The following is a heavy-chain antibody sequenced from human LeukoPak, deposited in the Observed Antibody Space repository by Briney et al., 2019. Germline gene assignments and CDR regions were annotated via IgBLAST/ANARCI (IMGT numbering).Heavy chain of an antibody. CDR3: ALGYCGGGSCYAREYFQH. V-gene: IGHV4-31*03. CDR2: IYYSGCT. CDR1: GGSISSGGYY. D-gene: IGHD2-15*01. J-gene: IGHJ1*01. Sequence: SETLSLTCTVSGGSISSGGYYWTRIRQHPGKGLEWIGYIYYSGCTYYNPSLKSRVTISVDTSKNQFSLRLSSVTAADTAVYYCALGYCGGGSCYAREYFQHWGQGTLVTVSS.